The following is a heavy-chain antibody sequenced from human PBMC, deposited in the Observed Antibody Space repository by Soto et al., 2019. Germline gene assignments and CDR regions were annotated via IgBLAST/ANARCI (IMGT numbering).Heavy chain of an antibody. CDR1: GGSISGYY. CDR3: ARSPPGLDFFDY. V-gene: IGHV4-59*01. CDR2: IYYGGST. J-gene: IGHJ4*02. Sequence: QVQLQESGPGLVKPSETLSLTCTVSGGSISGYYWSWIRQSPGKGLEWIGFIYYGGSTNYNHSLKSRVNMSEDTSKSQFSLRLSSVTAADTAVYYCARSPPGLDFFDYWGQGTLVTVSS.